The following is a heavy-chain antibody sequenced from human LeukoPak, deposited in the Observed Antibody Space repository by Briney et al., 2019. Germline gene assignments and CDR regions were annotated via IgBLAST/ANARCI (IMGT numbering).Heavy chain of an antibody. CDR3: ARDAGNDYSNY. J-gene: IGHJ4*02. D-gene: IGHD4-11*01. V-gene: IGHV1-69*13. Sequence: VASVKVSCKASGGTFSSYAISWVRQAPGQGLEWMGGIIPIFGTANYAQKFQGRVTITADESTSTAYMELSSLRSEDTAVYYCARDAGNDYSNYWGQGTLVTVSS. CDR2: IIPIFGTA. CDR1: GGTFSSYA.